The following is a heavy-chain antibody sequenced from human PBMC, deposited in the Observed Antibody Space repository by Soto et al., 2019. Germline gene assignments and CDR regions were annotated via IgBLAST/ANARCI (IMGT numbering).Heavy chain of an antibody. J-gene: IGHJ6*02. CDR1: GFTFSAYW. CDR3: AIITRGFSMDV. CDR2: IKHDGSEK. D-gene: IGHD1-20*01. Sequence: EVQLVGSGGGLVQPGGSLRLSCAASGFTFSAYWMSWVRQTPGKGLEWVANIKHDGSEKYYVDSVNGRFTISRDNAKNSLFLEMNSLRAEDTAVFYCAIITRGFSMDVWGQGTTVTVSS. V-gene: IGHV3-7*01.